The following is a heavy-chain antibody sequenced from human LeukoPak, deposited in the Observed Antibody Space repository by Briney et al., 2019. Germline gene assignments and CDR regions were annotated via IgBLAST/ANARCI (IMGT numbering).Heavy chain of an antibody. V-gene: IGHV4-38-2*01. CDR3: ASGYCTNGVCYEDAFDI. CDR2: IYHSGST. D-gene: IGHD2-8*01. J-gene: IGHJ3*02. Sequence: SETLSLTCAVSGYSISSSYYWGWIRQPPAKGLEWIGSIYHSGSTYYNPSLKSRVTISVDTSKNQFSLKLSSVTAADTAVYYCASGYCTNGVCYEDAFDIWGQGTMVTVSS. CDR1: GYSISSSYY.